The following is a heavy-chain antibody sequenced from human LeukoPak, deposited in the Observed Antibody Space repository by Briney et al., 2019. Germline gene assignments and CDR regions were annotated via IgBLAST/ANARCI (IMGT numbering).Heavy chain of an antibody. Sequence: GGSLRLSCAASGFTFDDYAIHWVRQAPGKGPEWVSGISWNSGGIGYADSVKGRFTISRDNAKNSLYLQMNSLRAEDTAVYYCARCGATWGLFDYWGQGTLVTDSS. V-gene: IGHV3-9*01. CDR3: ARCGATWGLFDY. D-gene: IGHD5-12*01. CDR1: GFTFDDYA. J-gene: IGHJ4*02. CDR2: ISWNSGGI.